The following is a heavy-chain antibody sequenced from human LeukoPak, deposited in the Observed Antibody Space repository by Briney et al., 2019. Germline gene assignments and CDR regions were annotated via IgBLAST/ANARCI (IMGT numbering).Heavy chain of an antibody. Sequence: SETLSLTCTVSGGSISGYYWSWIRQPPGKGLEWIGEINHSGSANYNPSLKSRVTISVDTSKNQFSLKLSSVTAADTAVYYCARGASSVTDYWGQGTLVTVSS. CDR3: ARGASSVTDY. CDR1: GGSISGYY. D-gene: IGHD4-23*01. CDR2: INHSGSA. V-gene: IGHV4-34*01. J-gene: IGHJ4*02.